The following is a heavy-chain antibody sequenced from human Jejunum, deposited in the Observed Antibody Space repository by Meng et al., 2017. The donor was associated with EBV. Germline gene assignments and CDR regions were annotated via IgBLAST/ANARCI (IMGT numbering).Heavy chain of an antibody. Sequence: QVQLVQAGAAVKQPGASVRVSCKASGYTFTGYFIHWVRQAPGQGLEWMGRINPNSGGTSYTQKFQGRVTMTRDTSITTAYMELSRLGSDDTAVYYCARDYSDSSRQGYWGQGTLVTVSS. CDR3: ARDYSDSSRQGY. CDR2: INPNSGGT. D-gene: IGHD3-22*01. J-gene: IGHJ4*02. V-gene: IGHV1-2*06. CDR1: GYTFTGYF.